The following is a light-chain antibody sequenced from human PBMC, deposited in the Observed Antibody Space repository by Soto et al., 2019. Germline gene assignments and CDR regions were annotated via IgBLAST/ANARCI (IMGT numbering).Light chain of an antibody. J-gene: IGKJ1*01. CDR1: QTVGSDY. Sequence: EIVLTQSPGTLSLSPGESATLSCRASQTVGSDYLAWYQQRPGQAPRLLIYGASSRATGIPDRFSGSGSGTDFTLTISRLEPEDCALYFCQKYRTSAQTFGQGTKVEIK. V-gene: IGKV3-20*01. CDR2: GAS. CDR3: QKYRTSAQT.